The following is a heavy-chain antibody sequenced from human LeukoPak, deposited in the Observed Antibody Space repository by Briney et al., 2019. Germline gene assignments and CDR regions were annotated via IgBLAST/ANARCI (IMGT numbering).Heavy chain of an antibody. D-gene: IGHD3-10*01. CDR3: AKDRGYYGSGSYYFDY. CDR2: ISWNSGSI. CDR1: GFTFSSYW. J-gene: IGHJ4*02. Sequence: GGSLRLSCAASGFTFSSYWMHWVRQAPGKGLEWVSGISWNSGSIGYADSVKGRFTISRDNAKNSLYLQMNSLRAEDTALYYCAKDRGYYGSGSYYFDYWGQGTLVTVSS. V-gene: IGHV3-9*01.